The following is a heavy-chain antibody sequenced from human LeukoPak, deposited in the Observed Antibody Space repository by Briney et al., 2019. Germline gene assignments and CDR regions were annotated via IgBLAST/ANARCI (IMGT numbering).Heavy chain of an antibody. Sequence: AETLSLTCSVSGGSMSKNYWGWIRQPPGRGLEWIGYISYTGSTSYTPSLESRVSIFLETPRNQISLEVSSVIAADTAVYYCARLQSANHDNGYYTGGFYYMDVWGKGTTVTVSS. D-gene: IGHD4-17*01. V-gene: IGHV4-59*08. CDR2: ISYTGST. CDR1: GGSMSKNY. CDR3: ARLQSANHDNGYYTGGFYYMDV. J-gene: IGHJ6*03.